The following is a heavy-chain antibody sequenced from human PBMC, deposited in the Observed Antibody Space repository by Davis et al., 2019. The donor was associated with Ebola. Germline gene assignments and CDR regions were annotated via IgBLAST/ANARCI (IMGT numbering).Heavy chain of an antibody. CDR2: INYDGSST. V-gene: IGHV3-74*01. J-gene: IGHJ6*02. CDR1: GFTFSTFW. CDR3: VRLRGGITLSGEGDFYGLDF. Sequence: HTGGSLRLSCAASGFTFSTFWMHWVRQAPGKGLEWVSRINYDGSSTSYADSVKGRFTISRDNAKNTVSLHMNSLRGEDTAVYYCVRLRGGITLSGEGDFYGLDFWGQGTTVTVSS. D-gene: IGHD3-16*01.